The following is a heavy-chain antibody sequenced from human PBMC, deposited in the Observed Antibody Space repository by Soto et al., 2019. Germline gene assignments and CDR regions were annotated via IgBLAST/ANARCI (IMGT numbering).Heavy chain of an antibody. CDR1: GGSFSGYY. V-gene: IGHV4-34*01. Sequence: PXGTLALAFAVYGGSFSGYYWSWIRQPPGKGLEWIGEINHSGSTNYNPSLKSRVTISVDTSKNQFSLKLSSVTAADTAVYYCARGSMPTITWFAHWGQGTLVTSPQ. CDR2: INHSGST. J-gene: IGHJ5*02. D-gene: IGHD5-12*01. CDR3: ARGSMPTITWFAH.